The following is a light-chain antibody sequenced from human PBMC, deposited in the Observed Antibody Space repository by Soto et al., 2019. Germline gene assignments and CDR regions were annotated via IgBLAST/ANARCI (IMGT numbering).Light chain of an antibody. CDR1: HDIINY. V-gene: IGKV1-39*01. J-gene: IGKJ2*01. Sequence: DIQMTQAPSSLFASLGDRITISCRASHDIINYLNWYHQRPGEAPKHMISAAWSLQDGIPSRFSGIGSETDFTLSISGLRPEDIGTYYCQHSHRSTYTFGPGTTVE. CDR2: AAW. CDR3: QHSHRSTYT.